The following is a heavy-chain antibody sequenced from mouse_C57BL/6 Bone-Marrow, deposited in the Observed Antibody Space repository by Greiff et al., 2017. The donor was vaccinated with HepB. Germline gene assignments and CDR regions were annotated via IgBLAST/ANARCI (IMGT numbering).Heavy chain of an antibody. D-gene: IGHD2-5*01. CDR2: IWSGGST. Sequence: QVQLKESGPGLVQPSQSLSITCTVSGFSLTSYGVHWVRQSPGKGLEWLGVIWSGGSTDYNAAFISRLSISKDNSKSQVFFKMNSLQADDTAIYYCARKVAYYSNFYWYFDVWGTGTTVTVSS. J-gene: IGHJ1*03. CDR1: GFSLTSYG. CDR3: ARKVAYYSNFYWYFDV. V-gene: IGHV2-2*01.